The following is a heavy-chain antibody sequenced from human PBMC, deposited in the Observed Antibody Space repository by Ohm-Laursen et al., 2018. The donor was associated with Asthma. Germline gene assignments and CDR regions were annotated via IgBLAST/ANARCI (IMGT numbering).Heavy chain of an antibody. CDR3: ARVLDDSSGYGFDF. CDR2: VYKSGTT. V-gene: IGHV4-30-4*01. CDR1: GDSITSGDYY. D-gene: IGHD3-22*01. J-gene: IGHJ4*02. Sequence: TLSLTCTVSGDSITSGDYYWSWIRQPPGKGLEWIGYVYKSGTTYQKASLKSRLTMTVDTSKNQFSLKLTSVTAADTAVYYCARVLDDSSGYGFDFWGQGMMVTVSS.